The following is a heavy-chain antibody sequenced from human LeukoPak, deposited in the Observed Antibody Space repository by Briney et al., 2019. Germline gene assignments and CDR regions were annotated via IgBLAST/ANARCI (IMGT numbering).Heavy chain of an antibody. Sequence: ASETLSLTCTVSGGSISSSSYYWGWIRQPPGKGLEWIGSIYYSGSTYYNPSLKSRVTISVDTSKNQFSLKLSSVTAADTAVYYCARSSWTTAAGTLDYWGQGTLVTVSS. D-gene: IGHD6-13*01. CDR2: IYYSGST. CDR1: GGSISSSSYY. CDR3: ARSSWTTAAGTLDY. V-gene: IGHV4-39*01. J-gene: IGHJ4*02.